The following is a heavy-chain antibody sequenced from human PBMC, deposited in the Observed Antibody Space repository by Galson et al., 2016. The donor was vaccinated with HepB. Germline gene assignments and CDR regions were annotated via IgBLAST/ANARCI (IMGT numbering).Heavy chain of an antibody. J-gene: IGHJ4*02. D-gene: IGHD6-19*01. Sequence: SLRLSCAASGFTFSTYDMHWVRQVPGKGLEWVAVIWCDGSAQYYADSVKGRFTISRDNSKNTLHLQMNSLGVEDTAVFYCVREGPVAEAGKGGFDYWGQGILVTVSS. V-gene: IGHV3-33*01. CDR1: GFTFSTYD. CDR3: VREGPVAEAGKGGFDY. CDR2: IWCDGSAQ.